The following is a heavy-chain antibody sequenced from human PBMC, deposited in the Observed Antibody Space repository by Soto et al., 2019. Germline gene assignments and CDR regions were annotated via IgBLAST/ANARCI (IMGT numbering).Heavy chain of an antibody. Sequence: WGSLRLSCAASGFTFSSYAMSWVSQAPGKGLEWVSAISRSRGSTYYADSVKGRFTISRDNSKNTLYLQMNSLRAEDTAVYYCAKDQFYSSCRAFDIWGQGTMVTVSS. CDR3: AKDQFYSSCRAFDI. D-gene: IGHD6-6*01. V-gene: IGHV3-23*01. J-gene: IGHJ3*02. CDR1: GFTFSSYA. CDR2: ISRSRGST.